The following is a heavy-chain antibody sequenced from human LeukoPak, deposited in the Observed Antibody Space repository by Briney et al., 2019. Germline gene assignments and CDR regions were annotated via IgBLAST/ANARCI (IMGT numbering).Heavy chain of an antibody. CDR3: ARNFYASSGYYLDDFYFDF. D-gene: IGHD3-22*01. J-gene: IGHJ4*02. CDR2: IYYSGST. CDR1: GASIISDTYY. V-gene: IGHV4-39*07. Sequence: SETLSLTCTVPGASIISDTYYWGWIRQPPGKGLEWIGSIYYSGSTYYSPSLKSRVTMSVDTSTNQFSLKLISVTAADTALYYCARNFYASSGYYLDDFYFDFWGQGTLVTVSS.